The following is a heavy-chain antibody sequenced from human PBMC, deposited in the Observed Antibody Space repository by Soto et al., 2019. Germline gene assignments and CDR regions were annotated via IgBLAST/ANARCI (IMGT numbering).Heavy chain of an antibody. V-gene: IGHV4-31*03. CDR1: GDSITRGGYY. J-gene: IGHJ4*02. CDR3: ASVEVVITRGALDY. Sequence: QVQLQESGPGLVKPSQTLSLTCNVSGDSITRGGYYWSWVRQHPGKGLEWLGYIYYRGSTYYNPSPKIRVHISVDTSKKPSSLTLSSVTAADSAVSSCASVEVVITRGALDYWGPGTLVTVSS. CDR2: IYYRGST. D-gene: IGHD2-15*01.